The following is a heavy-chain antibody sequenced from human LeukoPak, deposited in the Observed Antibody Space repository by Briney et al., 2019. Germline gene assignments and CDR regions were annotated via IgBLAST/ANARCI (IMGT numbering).Heavy chain of an antibody. Sequence: GGSLRLSCAASGFTVSTNYMSWVRQAPGKGLEWVSLIYSGGSTYYADSVKGRFTISRDNSKNTLYLHMNSLRAEDMAVYYCARDAAAQQLVHYFDYWGQGTLVTVSS. CDR2: IYSGGST. D-gene: IGHD6-13*01. V-gene: IGHV3-53*01. CDR1: GFTVSTNY. J-gene: IGHJ4*02. CDR3: ARDAAAQQLVHYFDY.